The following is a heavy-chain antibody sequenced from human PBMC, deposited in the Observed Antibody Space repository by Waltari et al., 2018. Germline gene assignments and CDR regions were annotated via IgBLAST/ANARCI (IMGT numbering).Heavy chain of an antibody. D-gene: IGHD2-2*01. CDR3: ARDLPAADIDY. V-gene: IGHV3-48*03. Sequence: EVQLVESGGGLVQPGGSLRLSCAASGFTFSNYEMNWVRQAPGKGLEWVSYISSSGGTRLYAEPGRGRFTISRDNAKNSLYLQMNTMRAEDTAVYYCARDLPAADIDYWGQGTLVTVSS. CDR1: GFTFSNYE. J-gene: IGHJ4*02. CDR2: ISSSGGTR.